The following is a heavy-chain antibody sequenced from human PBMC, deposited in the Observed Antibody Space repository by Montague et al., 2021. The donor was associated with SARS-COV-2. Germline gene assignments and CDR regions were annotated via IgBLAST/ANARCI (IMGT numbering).Heavy chain of an antibody. CDR1: GFTFSNYA. J-gene: IGHJ4*02. V-gene: IGHV3-23*03. Sequence: SRSLSCAASGFTFSNYAMSWVRQAPGKGLEWVSVIYSGGSSTYYADSVKGRFTISRDNSKNTLYLQMNSLRAEDTAVYYCAKDPHYDFWSGYYFDYWGQGTLVTVSS. D-gene: IGHD3-3*01. CDR2: IYSGGSST. CDR3: AKDPHYDFWSGYYFDY.